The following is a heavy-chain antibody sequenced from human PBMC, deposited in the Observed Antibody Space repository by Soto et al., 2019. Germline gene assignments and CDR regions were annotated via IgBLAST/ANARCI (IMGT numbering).Heavy chain of an antibody. J-gene: IGHJ6*02. V-gene: IGHV1-2*04. Sequence: ASVKVSCKASGYTFTGYYMHWARQAPGQGLEWMGWINPNSGGTNYAQKFQGWVTMTRDTSISTAYMELSRLRSGDTAVYYCARTRYDILTGFNYGMDVWGQGTTVTVSS. CDR1: GYTFTGYY. D-gene: IGHD3-9*01. CDR2: INPNSGGT. CDR3: ARTRYDILTGFNYGMDV.